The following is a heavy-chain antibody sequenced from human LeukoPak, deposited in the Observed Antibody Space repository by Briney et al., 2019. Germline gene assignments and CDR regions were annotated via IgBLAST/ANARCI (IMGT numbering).Heavy chain of an antibody. CDR1: GYTFTGYY. V-gene: IGHV1-69*13. J-gene: IGHJ6*02. CDR2: IIPIFGTA. D-gene: IGHD3-3*01. Sequence: SVKVSCKASGYTFTGYYMHWVRQAPGQGLEWMGGIIPIFGTANYAQKFQGRVTITADESTSTAYMELSSLRSEDTAVYYCARRSSGTIFGVVIIPPDHYYGMDVWGQGTTVTVSS. CDR3: ARRSSGTIFGVVIIPPDHYYGMDV.